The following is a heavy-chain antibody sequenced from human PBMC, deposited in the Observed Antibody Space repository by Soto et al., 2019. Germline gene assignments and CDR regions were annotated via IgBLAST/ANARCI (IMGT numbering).Heavy chain of an antibody. CDR2: IYHSGST. V-gene: IGHV4-30-2*01. D-gene: IGHD6-13*01. CDR1: GGSISSGGYS. Sequence: SETLSLTCAVSGGSISSGGYSWSWIRQPPGKGLEWIGYIYHSGSTYYNPSLKSRVTISVDRSKNQFSLKLSSVTAADTAVFYCARFGIAAAGTWYNWFDPWGQGTLVTVSS. CDR3: ARFGIAAAGTWYNWFDP. J-gene: IGHJ5*02.